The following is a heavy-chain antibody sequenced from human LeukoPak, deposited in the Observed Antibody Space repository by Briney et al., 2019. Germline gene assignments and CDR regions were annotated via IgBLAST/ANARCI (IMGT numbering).Heavy chain of an antibody. CDR1: GDTGDTFIRYG. Sequence: GASVKVSCKASGDTGDTFIRYGFTWVRQAPGQGLEWMGWISAYNGNTNYAQKLQGRVTMTTDTSTSTAYMELRSLRSDDTAVYYCARQADWYSSSWYSFDYWGQGTLVTVSS. CDR3: ARQADWYSSSWYSFDY. J-gene: IGHJ4*02. V-gene: IGHV1-18*01. CDR2: ISAYNGNT. D-gene: IGHD6-13*01.